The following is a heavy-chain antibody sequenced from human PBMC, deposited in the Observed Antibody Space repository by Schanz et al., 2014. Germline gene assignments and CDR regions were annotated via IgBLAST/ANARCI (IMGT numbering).Heavy chain of an antibody. CDR3: ARHGPLAGIPLDY. V-gene: IGHV4-39*01. J-gene: IGHJ4*02. CDR2: VFYTGTT. CDR1: GGSINSNSYY. D-gene: IGHD6-19*01. Sequence: QLQLQESGPGLVKPSETLSLICSVSGGSINSNSYYWGWIRQPPGKGLEWIGNVFYTGTTYTNPSLRGRLPWPGDTSNNQFPRKLTSVTAADTAVYFCARHGPLAGIPLDYWGRGTLVTVSS.